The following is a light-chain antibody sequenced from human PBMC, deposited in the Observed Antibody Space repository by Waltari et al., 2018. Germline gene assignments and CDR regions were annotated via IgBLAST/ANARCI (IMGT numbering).Light chain of an antibody. V-gene: IGKV1-5*03. CDR2: KAS. CDR1: QSISSW. J-gene: IGKJ2*01. Sequence: DIQMTQSPATLSASVGDRVTISCRASQSISSWLAWYQQKPGKAPKILIFKASFLESGVPSRFSGSGSGTEFSLTISNLQPEDFATYYCQQYDDFPFTFGQGTKVEVK. CDR3: QQYDDFPFT.